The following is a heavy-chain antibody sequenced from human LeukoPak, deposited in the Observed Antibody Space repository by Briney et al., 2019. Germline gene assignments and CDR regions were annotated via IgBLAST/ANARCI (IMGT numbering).Heavy chain of an antibody. J-gene: IGHJ4*02. CDR2: IYTSGST. CDR1: GGSISSYY. V-gene: IGHV4-4*07. CDR3: ARLMWATDYYDSSGFFDY. D-gene: IGHD3-22*01. Sequence: PSETLSLTCTVSGGSISSYYWSWIRQPAGKGLEWIGRIYTSGSTNYNRSLKSRVTISVDTSKNQISLKVRSATAADTAVYYCARLMWATDYYDSSGFFDYWGQGTLVTVSS.